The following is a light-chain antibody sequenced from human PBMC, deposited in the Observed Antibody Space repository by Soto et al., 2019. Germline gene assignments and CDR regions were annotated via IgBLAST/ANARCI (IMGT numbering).Light chain of an antibody. CDR3: AAWDGSLKAYV. V-gene: IGLV1-44*01. CDR1: SSNIGSDS. Sequence: QSVLTQPPSASGTPGQRVTISCSGSSSNIGSDSVNWFQHLPGTTPKLLIYGNNQRPSGVPDRFSGSKSGTSASLVISGLQSEDEADYYCAAWDGSLKAYVFGTGTKLTVL. J-gene: IGLJ1*01. CDR2: GNN.